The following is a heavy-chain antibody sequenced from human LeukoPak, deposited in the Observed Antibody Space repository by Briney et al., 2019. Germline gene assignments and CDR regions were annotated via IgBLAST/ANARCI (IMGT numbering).Heavy chain of an antibody. Sequence: PGMSLRLSCAASGSTFSTYAMHWVRQAPGKGLEWVALISYDGSSKYYADSVKGRFTISRDNSKNTLYLQMNSLRAEDTAVYWCARQGTSGYHYLDYWGQGTLVTVSS. CDR2: ISYDGSSK. J-gene: IGHJ4*02. CDR1: GSTFSTYA. CDR3: ARQGTSGYHYLDY. D-gene: IGHD3-22*01. V-gene: IGHV3-30*04.